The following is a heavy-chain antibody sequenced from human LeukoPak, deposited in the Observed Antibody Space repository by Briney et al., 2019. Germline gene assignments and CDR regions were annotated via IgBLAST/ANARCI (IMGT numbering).Heavy chain of an antibody. D-gene: IGHD6-19*01. V-gene: IGHV3-48*01. CDR1: GFTFSSYS. CDR3: ARYASGWYSAFDI. CDR2: ISSSSSTI. J-gene: IGHJ3*02. Sequence: GGSLRLSCAASGFTFSSYSMNWVRQAPGKGLEWVSYISSSSSTIYYADSVKGRFTISRDNAKNSLYLQMNSLRAEDTAVYYCARYASGWYSAFDIWGQGTMVTVSS.